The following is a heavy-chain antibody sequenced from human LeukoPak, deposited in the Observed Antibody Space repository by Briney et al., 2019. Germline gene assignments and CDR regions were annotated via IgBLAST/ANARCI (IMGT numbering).Heavy chain of an antibody. V-gene: IGHV3-21*01. CDR3: ARRGGHYYYYMDV. J-gene: IGHJ6*03. CDR2: ISSSSSYI. D-gene: IGHD3-16*01. Sequence: GGSLRLSCAASGFTFSSYSMNWVRQAPGKGLEWVSSISSSSSYIYYADSVKGRFTISRDNAKNSLYLQMNSLRAEDTAVYYCARRGGHYYYYMDVWGKGTTVTVSS. CDR1: GFTFSSYS.